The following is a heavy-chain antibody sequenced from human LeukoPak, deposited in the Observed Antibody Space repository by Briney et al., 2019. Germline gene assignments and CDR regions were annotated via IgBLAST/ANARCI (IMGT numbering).Heavy chain of an antibody. Sequence: PGGSLRLSCVASRFTFGNAWMNWVRQAPGEGLEWVGRIRSKIDGETTEYAAPVRGWFVISRDDSRNTEYLQVNSLKIEDTAVYHCMDLFIGGPGALVTVSS. CDR2: IRSKIDGETT. CDR3: MDLFI. J-gene: IGHJ4*02. V-gene: IGHV3-15*05. D-gene: IGHD2-2*03. CDR1: RFTFGNAW.